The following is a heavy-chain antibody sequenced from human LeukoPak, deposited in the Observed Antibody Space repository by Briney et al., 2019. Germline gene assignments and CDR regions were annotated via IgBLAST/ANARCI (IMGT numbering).Heavy chain of an antibody. CDR3: ASTRTNHIDTEWLIDY. CDR1: GGTFSSYA. D-gene: IGHD2-21*01. Sequence: GASVKFCCKASGGTFSSYAISWVREAPGQGLEWVGGIIPIFDTENYAQKVQGRVTITTDESTNTAYMQLSSLRSEDTAVYYCASTRTNHIDTEWLIDYWGQRTLVTVSS. CDR2: IIPIFDTE. J-gene: IGHJ4*02. V-gene: IGHV1-69*05.